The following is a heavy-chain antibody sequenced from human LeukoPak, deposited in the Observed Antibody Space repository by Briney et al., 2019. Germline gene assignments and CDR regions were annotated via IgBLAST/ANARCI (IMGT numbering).Heavy chain of an antibody. CDR2: IYYSGST. V-gene: IGHV4-39*07. D-gene: IGHD1-26*01. CDR1: GGSISSSSYY. J-gene: IGHJ4*02. CDR3: ARLYSGSYFDY. Sequence: SETLSLTCTVSGGSISSSSYYWGWIRQPPGKGLEWIGSIYYSGSTYYNPSLKSRVTMSVDTSKNQFSLKLSSVTAADTAVYYCARLYSGSYFDYWGQGTLVTVSS.